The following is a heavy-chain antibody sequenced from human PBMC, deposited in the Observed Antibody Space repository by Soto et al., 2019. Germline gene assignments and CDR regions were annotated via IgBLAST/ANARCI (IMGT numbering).Heavy chain of an antibody. CDR2: INPKSGGT. J-gene: IGHJ4*02. CDR3: ARDLYSTSSRTPDD. V-gene: IGHV1-2*02. CDR1: GYTFTGYY. Sequence: GASVKVSCKASGYTFTGYYIHWVRQAPGQGLEWMAWINPKSGGTNHAQKFQGRVTMTRDTSISTAYMELSSLRSDDTAVYYCARDLYSTSSRTPDDWGQGSLVTVSS. D-gene: IGHD6-6*01.